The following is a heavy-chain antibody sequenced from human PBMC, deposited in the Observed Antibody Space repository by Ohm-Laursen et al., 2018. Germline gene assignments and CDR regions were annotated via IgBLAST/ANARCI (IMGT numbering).Heavy chain of an antibody. CDR2: IRRKAYGGTT. D-gene: IGHD1-1*01. CDR1: GFTFTQAW. J-gene: IGHJ6*02. V-gene: IGHV3-49*04. CDR3: TRDRDWIVYGMDV. Sequence: SLRLSCAASGFTFTQAWMSWVRQAPGKGLEWVGFIRRKAYGGTTEYAASVKGRFTISRDDSKSIAYLQMNSLKTEDTAVYYCTRDRDWIVYGMDVWGQGTTVTVSS.